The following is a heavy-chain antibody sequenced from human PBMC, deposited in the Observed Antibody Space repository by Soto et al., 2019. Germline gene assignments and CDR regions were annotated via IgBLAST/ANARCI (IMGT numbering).Heavy chain of an antibody. J-gene: IGHJ4*02. CDR1: GGSFSGYY. V-gene: IGHV4-34*01. CDR3: ARAPTVTTPYHFDY. CDR2: INHSGST. D-gene: IGHD4-17*01. Sequence: SETLSLTCAVYGGSFSGYYWSWIRQPPGKGLEWIGEINHSGSTNYNPSLKSRVTISVDTSKNQFSLKLSSVTAADTAVYYCARAPTVTTPYHFDYWGQGTLVTVSS.